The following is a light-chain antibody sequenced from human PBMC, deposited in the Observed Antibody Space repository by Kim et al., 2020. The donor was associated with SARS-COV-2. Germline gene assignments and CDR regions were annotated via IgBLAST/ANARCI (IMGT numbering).Light chain of an antibody. J-gene: IGKJ1*01. CDR3: QQYDIWPLT. CDR2: DAS. CDR1: QSISGN. Sequence: SPGESATLSCRASQSISGNLAWYQQKPGQAPRLLIYDASTRATDIPARFSGSGSGTEFTLTISSLQSEDFAVYYCQQYDIWPLTFGQGTKVDIK. V-gene: IGKV3-15*01.